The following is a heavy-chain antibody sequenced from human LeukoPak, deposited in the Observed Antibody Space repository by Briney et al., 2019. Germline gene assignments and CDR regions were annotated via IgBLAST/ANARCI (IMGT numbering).Heavy chain of an antibody. D-gene: IGHD3-22*01. V-gene: IGHV1-69*13. Sequence: SVKVSCKASGGTFSIYAISWVRQAPGQGLEWMGGISPIFGTADYAQKFQGRVTITADESTSTAYMELSSLRSEDTAVYYCARGGYYDSSDMGSAFDIWGQGTLVTVSS. CDR2: ISPIFGTA. CDR1: GGTFSIYA. J-gene: IGHJ3*02. CDR3: ARGGYYDSSDMGSAFDI.